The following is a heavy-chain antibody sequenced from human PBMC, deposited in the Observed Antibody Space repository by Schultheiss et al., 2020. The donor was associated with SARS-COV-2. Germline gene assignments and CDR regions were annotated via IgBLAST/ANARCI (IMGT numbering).Heavy chain of an antibody. CDR3: AKGGTVVGNDLDY. CDR2: ISWNSGFI. Sequence: GGSLRLSCAASGFTFDTYAMHWVRQAPGKGLEWVSGISWNSGFIGYADSVKGRFTISRDNAKNSLYLQMNSLRADDTALYYCAKGGTVVGNDLDYWGQGTLVTVSS. V-gene: IGHV3-9*01. J-gene: IGHJ4*02. CDR1: GFTFDTYA. D-gene: IGHD4-23*01.